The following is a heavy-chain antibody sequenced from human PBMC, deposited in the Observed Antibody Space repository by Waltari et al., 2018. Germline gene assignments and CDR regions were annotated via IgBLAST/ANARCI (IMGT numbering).Heavy chain of an antibody. V-gene: IGHV1-46*01. CDR2: INPTGDQT. J-gene: IGHJ5*02. CDR3: AMSTGYSRFDP. Sequence: VHLVHSGVAVKKPGASVMVSCKASGHTLSIYYIHWLRRSPGQGLEWMGMINPTGDQTTYAQRFQGRVTMTRDTSTTTAYMDLRSLKSEDTAVYFCAMSTGYSRFDPWGQGTRVTVSS. D-gene: IGHD3-9*01. CDR1: GHTLSIYY.